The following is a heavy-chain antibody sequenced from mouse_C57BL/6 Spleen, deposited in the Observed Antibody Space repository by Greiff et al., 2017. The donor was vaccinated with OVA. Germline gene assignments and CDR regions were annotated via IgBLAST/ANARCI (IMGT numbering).Heavy chain of an antibody. J-gene: IGHJ1*03. CDR3: ARHAYGSWYFDV. CDR2: ISNGGGST. CDR1: GFTFSDYY. V-gene: IGHV5-12*01. Sequence: EVKLVESGGGLVQPGGSLKLSCAASGFTFSDYYMYWVRQTPEKRLEWVAYISNGGGSTYYPDTVKGRFTISRDNAKNTLYLQMSRLKSEDTAMYYCARHAYGSWYFDVWGTGTTVTVSS. D-gene: IGHD1-1*01.